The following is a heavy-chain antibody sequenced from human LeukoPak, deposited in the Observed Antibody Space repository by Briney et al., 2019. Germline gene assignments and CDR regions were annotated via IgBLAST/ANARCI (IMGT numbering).Heavy chain of an antibody. CDR1: GYTFTNYD. V-gene: IGHV1-8*01. CDR2: MNPNSANT. J-gene: IGHJ4*02. CDR3: ARVNCSSTSCRGKFLDY. D-gene: IGHD2-2*01. Sequence: GASVKASCKASGYTFTNYDINWVRQATGQRLEWMGWMNPNSANTGYAQKFQGRVTMTRNTSISTAYMELSSLRSEDTAVYYCARVNCSSTSCRGKFLDYWGQGTLVTVSS.